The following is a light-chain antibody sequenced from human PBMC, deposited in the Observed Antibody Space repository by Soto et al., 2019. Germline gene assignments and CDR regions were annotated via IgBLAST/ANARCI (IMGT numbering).Light chain of an antibody. CDR1: SSDVGAYNY. CDR2: EVS. V-gene: IGLV2-14*01. CDR3: FSFTTDWTHV. J-gene: IGLJ1*01. Sequence: QSVLTQPASVSGSPGQSITISCTGTSSDVGAYNYVSWFQQHPGKAPTLIISEVSNRPSGVSNRFSVSKSGNAASLTISWLQAEDEADYFCFSFTTDWTHVFGTGPKVTVL.